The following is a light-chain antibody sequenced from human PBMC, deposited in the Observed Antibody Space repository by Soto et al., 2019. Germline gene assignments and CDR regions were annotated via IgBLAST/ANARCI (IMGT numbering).Light chain of an antibody. CDR1: QSVSRR. CDR2: GAS. Sequence: EIVLPQSPGTLSFSPGGRATLSCRASQSVSRRLAWYQHRPGQSPRLFISGASMRASGVPVRFSGSGSGTDFTLTISRLEPEDFAVYYCQHYGETPITFGLGTRLEI. J-gene: IGKJ5*01. CDR3: QHYGETPIT. V-gene: IGKV3-20*01.